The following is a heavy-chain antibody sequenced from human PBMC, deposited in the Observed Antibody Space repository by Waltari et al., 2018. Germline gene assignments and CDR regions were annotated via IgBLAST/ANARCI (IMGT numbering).Heavy chain of an antibody. CDR3: AKETWRRAVVTSLST. D-gene: IGHD2-21*01. J-gene: IGHJ1*01. V-gene: IGHV3-23*01. CDR2: INDNGDVT. Sequence: LESGGEVVEPGESLRLSCEASGYGFSFLAIAWVRRAPGKGPGWVATINDNGDVTYYADSVKGQFIISRDNSRNIVFLQMKNLRVDDTAVYYCAKETWRRAVVTSLSTWGRGTQVTVSS. CDR1: GYGFSFLA.